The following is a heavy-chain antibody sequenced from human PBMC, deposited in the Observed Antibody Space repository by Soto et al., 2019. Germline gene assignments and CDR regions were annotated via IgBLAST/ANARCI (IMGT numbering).Heavy chain of an antibody. J-gene: IGHJ6*03. D-gene: IGHD2-15*01. CDR3: ARGDCVGGTCYSLAGSFYYYMDV. V-gene: IGHV3-74*01. Sequence: EVQLVESGEGLVQPGGSLRLSCVASGFTFSNYWMYWVRQAPGEGLVWVSRINNDGSVSSYADSVTGRLTISRDSVKNTLYLQMDSLRAEDTAVYYCARGDCVGGTCYSLAGSFYYYMDVWGKGTTVTVFS. CDR1: GFTFSNYW. CDR2: INNDGSVS.